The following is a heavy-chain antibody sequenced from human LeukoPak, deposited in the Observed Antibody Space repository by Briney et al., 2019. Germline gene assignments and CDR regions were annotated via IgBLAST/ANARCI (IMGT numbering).Heavy chain of an antibody. V-gene: IGHV1-18*01. Sequence: ASVKVSCKASGYTFTSYGISWVRQAPGQGLEWMGWISAFNGNTNYAQKLQGRVTMTTDTSTSTAYMELRSLRSDDTAVYYCARSTPHIVVVTATALDYWGQGTLVTVSS. CDR3: ARSTPHIVVVTATALDY. J-gene: IGHJ4*02. D-gene: IGHD2-21*02. CDR2: ISAFNGNT. CDR1: GYTFTSYG.